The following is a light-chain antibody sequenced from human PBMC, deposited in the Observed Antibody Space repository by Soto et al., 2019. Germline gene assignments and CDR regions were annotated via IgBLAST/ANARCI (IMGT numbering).Light chain of an antibody. CDR3: AAWDDSLDGWV. V-gene: IGLV1-44*01. J-gene: IGLJ3*02. CDR2: SNN. CDR1: RSNIGSNT. Sequence: QAVLTQPPSASGTPGQRVTIFCSGSRSNIGSNTANWYQLLPGTAPKLLIYSNNQRPSGVPDRFSGSKSGTSASLAISGPQSEDEADYYCAAWDDSLDGWVFGGGTKLTVL.